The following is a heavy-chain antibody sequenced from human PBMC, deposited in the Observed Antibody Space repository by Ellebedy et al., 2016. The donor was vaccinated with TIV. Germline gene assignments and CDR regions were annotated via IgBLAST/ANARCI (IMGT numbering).Heavy chain of an antibody. Sequence: GESLKISCAASGFTFSTYSMNWVRQAPGKGLEWVSFITTSGSYIYYADSVKGRFTISRDNAKNSLYLQMNSLRAEDTAVYHCARFETTEGMDVWGQGTTVTVSS. V-gene: IGHV3-21*01. J-gene: IGHJ6*02. CDR2: ITTSGSYI. D-gene: IGHD4-17*01. CDR3: ARFETTEGMDV. CDR1: GFTFSTYS.